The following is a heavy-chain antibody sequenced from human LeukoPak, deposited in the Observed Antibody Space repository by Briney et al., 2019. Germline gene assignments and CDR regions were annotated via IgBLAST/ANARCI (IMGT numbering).Heavy chain of an antibody. CDR2: ISSSSSYI. Sequence: GGSLRLSCAASGFTFSSYSMNLVRQAPGKGLEWVSSISSSSSYIYYADSVKGRFTISRDNAKNSLYLQMNSLRAEDTAVYYCARDRLGYCSGGSCYFDYWGQGTLVTVSS. D-gene: IGHD2-15*01. CDR1: GFTFSSYS. J-gene: IGHJ4*02. V-gene: IGHV3-21*01. CDR3: ARDRLGYCSGGSCYFDY.